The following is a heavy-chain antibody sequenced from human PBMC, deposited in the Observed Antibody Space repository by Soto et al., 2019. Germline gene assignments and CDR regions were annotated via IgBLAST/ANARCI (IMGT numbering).Heavy chain of an antibody. CDR2: VNQDGGEK. V-gene: IGHV3-7*01. CDR1: GFTFSSYW. Sequence: EVQLMESGGGLVQPGGSLRLSCAASGFTFSSYWMSWVRQAPGKGLEWVANVNQDGGEKFYVGSVKGRFTISRDNAMNSLYLQMNSLRAEDTAVYYCARGRPVPYWGQGTLVTVSS. J-gene: IGHJ4*02. CDR3: ARGRPVPY. D-gene: IGHD3-10*01.